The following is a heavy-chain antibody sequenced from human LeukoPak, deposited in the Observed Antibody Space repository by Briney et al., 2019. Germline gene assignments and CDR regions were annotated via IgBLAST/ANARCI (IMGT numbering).Heavy chain of an antibody. J-gene: IGHJ4*02. D-gene: IGHD5-24*01. V-gene: IGHV4-59*08. CDR1: GGSISSYY. CDR3: ARVEMATIIDYYFDY. Sequence: PSETLSLTCTVSGGSISSYYWSWIRQPPGKGLEWIGYIYYSGSTNYNPSLKSRVTISVDTSKNQFSLKLSSVTAADTAVYYCARVEMATIIDYYFDYWGQGTLVIVSS. CDR2: IYYSGST.